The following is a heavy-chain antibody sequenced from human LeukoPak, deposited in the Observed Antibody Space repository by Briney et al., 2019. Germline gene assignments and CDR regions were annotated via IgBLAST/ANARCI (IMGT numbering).Heavy chain of an antibody. CDR1: GFTVSSNY. CDR2: IYSGGST. CDR3: ARCPYSSSWYLADY. Sequence: GGSLRLSCAASGFTVSSNYMSWVRQAPGKGLEWVSVIYSGGSTYYADSVKGRFTISRDNSKNTLYLQMNSLRAEDTAVYYCARCPYSSSWYLADYWGQGTLVTVSS. J-gene: IGHJ4*02. D-gene: IGHD6-13*01. V-gene: IGHV3-66*01.